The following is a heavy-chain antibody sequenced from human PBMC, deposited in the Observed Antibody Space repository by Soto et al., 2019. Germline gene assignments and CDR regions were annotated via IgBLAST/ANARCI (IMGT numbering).Heavy chain of an antibody. CDR3: ARRAVLWFGEKTLDYGMDV. CDR1: GGSISSSSYY. D-gene: IGHD3-10*01. J-gene: IGHJ6*02. CDR2: IYYSGST. Sequence: SETLSLTCTVSGGSISSSSYYWGWIRQPPGKGLEWIGSIYYSGSTYYNPSPKSRVTISVDTSKNQFSLKLSSVTAADTAVYYCARRAVLWFGEKTLDYGMDVWGQGTTVTVSS. V-gene: IGHV4-39*01.